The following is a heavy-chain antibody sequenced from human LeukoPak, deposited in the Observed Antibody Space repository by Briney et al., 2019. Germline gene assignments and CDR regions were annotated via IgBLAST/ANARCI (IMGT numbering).Heavy chain of an antibody. CDR2: ISWDGDST. V-gene: IGHV3-43D*03. J-gene: IGHJ4*02. CDR1: GFTFDDYA. Sequence: PARSLRLSCPASGFTFDDYATHCVRQAPGNGLECVSLISWDGDSTYYADSVKSRFTISRDNYKNSLYLQMNSLRTEDTALYYCATAPYDSIGIFDYWGQGTLVTVSS. D-gene: IGHD3-22*01. CDR3: ATAPYDSIGIFDY.